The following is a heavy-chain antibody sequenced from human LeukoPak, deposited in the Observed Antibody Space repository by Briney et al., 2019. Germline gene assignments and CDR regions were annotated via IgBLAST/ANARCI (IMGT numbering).Heavy chain of an antibody. V-gene: IGHV4-59*01. J-gene: IGHJ4*02. CDR3: ARPADYCSGTSCYALVY. CDR2: IYYSRSA. CDR1: GGSITSYY. Sequence: PSETLSLTCTVSGGSITSYYWTWIRQSPGKGLEWIGYIYYSRSANYSPSLKSRVTISVDMSKNQFSLRLTSVTAADTAVYYCARPADYCSGTSCYALVYWGQGALVTVSS. D-gene: IGHD2-2*01.